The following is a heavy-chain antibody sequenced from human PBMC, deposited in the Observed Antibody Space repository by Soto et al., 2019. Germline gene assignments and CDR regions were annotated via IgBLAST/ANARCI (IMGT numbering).Heavy chain of an antibody. CDR3: VKDTYILVGATHFDS. J-gene: IGHJ4*02. CDR2: ISYDGSNK. D-gene: IGHD1-26*01. CDR1: GFTFSSYA. Sequence: PGGSLRLSCAASGFTFSSYAMHWVRQAPGKGLEWVAVISYDGSNKYYADSVKGRFTISRDNSKNSLYLQMNSLRPEDAALYYCVKDTYILVGATHFDSWGQGTLVTVSS. V-gene: IGHV3-30-3*01.